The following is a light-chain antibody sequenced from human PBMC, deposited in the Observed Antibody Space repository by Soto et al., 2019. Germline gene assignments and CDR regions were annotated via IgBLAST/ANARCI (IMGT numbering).Light chain of an antibody. V-gene: IGLV7-46*01. Sequence: QAVVTQEPSLTVSPGGTVTLTCGSSTGAVTSGHYPYCFQQKPGQGPRTLIYDTSNKHSWTPARFSGSLLGDKAALTLSGAQPEDEAEYHQYYDMFSFSGARPVVFGGGTKLTVL. CDR1: TGAVTSGHY. CDR3: MFSFSGARPVV. CDR2: DTS. J-gene: IGLJ2*01.